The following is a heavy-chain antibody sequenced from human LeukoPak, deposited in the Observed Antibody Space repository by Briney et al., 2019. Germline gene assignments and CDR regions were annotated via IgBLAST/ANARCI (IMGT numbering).Heavy chain of an antibody. CDR3: ARCRYCSSTSCLYGGWFDP. CDR2: INHSGST. CDR1: GGSFSGYY. Sequence: KSSETLSLTCAVYGGSFSGYYWSWIRQPPGKGLEWIGEINHSGSTNYNPSLKSRVTISVDTSKNQFSLKLSSVTAADTAVYYCARCRYCSSTSCLYGGWFDPWGQGTLVTVSS. V-gene: IGHV4-34*01. D-gene: IGHD2-2*01. J-gene: IGHJ5*02.